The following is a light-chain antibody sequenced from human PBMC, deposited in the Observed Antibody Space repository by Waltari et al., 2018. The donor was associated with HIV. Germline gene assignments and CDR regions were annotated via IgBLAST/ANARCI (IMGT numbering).Light chain of an antibody. CDR3: AAWDDSLHGVV. V-gene: IGLV1-36*01. CDR1: SSNIGNNA. J-gene: IGLJ3*02. Sequence: QSVLTQPPSVSEAPRQRVTISCSGSSSNIGNNAVNWYQQLPGQAPKLLIYYNDLLSSGVSDRFSGSKSGTSASLAISGLQSEDEADYYCAAWDDSLHGVVFGGGTKLTVL. CDR2: YND.